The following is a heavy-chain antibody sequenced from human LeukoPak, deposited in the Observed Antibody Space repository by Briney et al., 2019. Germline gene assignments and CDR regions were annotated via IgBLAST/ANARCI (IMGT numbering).Heavy chain of an antibody. V-gene: IGHV3-30-3*01. CDR1: GFTFSSYA. CDR3: ARDRLSSTWCFDY. D-gene: IGHD6-13*01. J-gene: IGHJ4*02. CDR2: ISYDGSNK. Sequence: PGGSLRLSCAASGFTFSSYAMHWVRQAPGKGLEWVAVISYDGSNKYYADSVKGRFTISRDNSKNTLYLQMNSLRAEDTAVYYCARDRLSSTWCFDYWGQGTLVTVSS.